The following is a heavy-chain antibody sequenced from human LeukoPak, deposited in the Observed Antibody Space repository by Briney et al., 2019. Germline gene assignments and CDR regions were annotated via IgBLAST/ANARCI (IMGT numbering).Heavy chain of an antibody. CDR2: IRYHGSDK. D-gene: IGHD3-3*01. CDR1: GFTFGSYA. J-gene: IGHJ4*02. Sequence: GGSLRLSCAASGFTFGSYAMHWVRQAPGKGLEWVAFIRYHGSDKYYADSVKGRFTISRDNSKNTLYLQMNSLRAEDTAVYYCASEGIFGVVAYCFDYWGQGALVTVSS. V-gene: IGHV3-30*02. CDR3: ASEGIFGVVAYCFDY.